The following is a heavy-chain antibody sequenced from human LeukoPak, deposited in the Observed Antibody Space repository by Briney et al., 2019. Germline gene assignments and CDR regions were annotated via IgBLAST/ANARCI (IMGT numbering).Heavy chain of an antibody. Sequence: PGGSLRLSCAAPGFTFSSYWMSWVRQAPGKGLGWVANIKQDGSEKYYVDSVKGRFTISRDNAKNSLYLQMNFLRAEDTAVYYCARDRYSSGWYWDAFDIWGQGTMVTVSS. CDR1: GFTFSSYW. J-gene: IGHJ3*02. CDR2: IKQDGSEK. CDR3: ARDRYSSGWYWDAFDI. D-gene: IGHD6-19*01. V-gene: IGHV3-7*01.